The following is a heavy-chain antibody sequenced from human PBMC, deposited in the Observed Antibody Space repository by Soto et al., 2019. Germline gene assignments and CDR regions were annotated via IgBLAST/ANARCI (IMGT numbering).Heavy chain of an antibody. Sequence: QRFSCAASGFTFSSYAISWVRQAPGKGLEWVSAISGSGGSTYYADSVKGRFTISRDNSKNTLYLQMNSLRAEDTAVYYCANGSPRTSCYHYWGQGTLVTVSS. CDR2: ISGSGGST. V-gene: IGHV3-23*01. CDR3: ANGSPRTSCYHY. J-gene: IGHJ4*02. D-gene: IGHD2-2*01. CDR1: GFTFSSYA.